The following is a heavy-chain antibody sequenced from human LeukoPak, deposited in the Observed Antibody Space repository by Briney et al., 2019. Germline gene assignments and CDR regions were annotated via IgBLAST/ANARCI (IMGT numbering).Heavy chain of an antibody. Sequence: PGGSLRLSCAASGFTVSSNYMSWVRQAPGKGLEWVSVIYSGGSTYYADSVKGRFTISRDNSKNTLYLQMNSLRAEDTAVYYCARSGEGSSGYYEYYFDYWGQGTLVTVSS. CDR2: IYSGGST. V-gene: IGHV3-53*01. D-gene: IGHD3-22*01. J-gene: IGHJ4*02. CDR3: ARSGEGSSGYYEYYFDY. CDR1: GFTVSSNY.